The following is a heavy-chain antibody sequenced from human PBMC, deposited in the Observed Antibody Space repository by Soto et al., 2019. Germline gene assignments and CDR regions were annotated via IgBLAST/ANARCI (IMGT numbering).Heavy chain of an antibody. J-gene: IGHJ4*02. V-gene: IGHV3-21*01. CDR1: GFTFSSYS. D-gene: IGHD3-10*01. Sequence: EVQLVESGGGLVKPGGSLRLSCAASGFTFSSYSMNWVRQAPGKGLEWVSSISSSSSYIYYADSVKGRFTISRDNAKNSLYLQMNSLRAEDTAVYYCARDGHYYGSGSYYNYWGQRTLVTVSS. CDR2: ISSSSSYI. CDR3: ARDGHYYGSGSYYNY.